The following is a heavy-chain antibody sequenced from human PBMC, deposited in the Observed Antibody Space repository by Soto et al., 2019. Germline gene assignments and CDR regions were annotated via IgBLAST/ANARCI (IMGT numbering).Heavy chain of an antibody. CDR3: ARGCSGGSCYPGMDV. CDR1: GFNFNSYT. CDR2: ISSSGYI. V-gene: IGHV3-21*01. D-gene: IGHD2-15*01. J-gene: IGHJ6*02. Sequence: GGSLRLSCAASGFNFNSYTINWVRQAPGKRLEWLSSISSSGYIFSTDSVRGRFTISRDNAKNSVYLQINSLRAEDTAVYFCARGCSGGSCYPGMDVWGQGTTVTVYS.